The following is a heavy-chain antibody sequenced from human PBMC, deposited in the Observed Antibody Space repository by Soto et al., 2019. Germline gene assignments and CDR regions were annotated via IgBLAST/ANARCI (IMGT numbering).Heavy chain of an antibody. V-gene: IGHV3-73*01. CDR2: IRDRAYSYAT. CDR3: TRLISAAHDY. J-gene: IGHJ4*02. D-gene: IGHD3-10*01. Sequence: EVLLVESGGGMVQPGGSLKLSCAASGFVFKDSSIHWVRQASGKGLEWVGRIRDRAYSYATAYAESVNGRFTISRDDSNNTAYLQMSGLKTEDTAIYYCTRLISAAHDYWGQGTLVTVSS. CDR1: GFVFKDSS.